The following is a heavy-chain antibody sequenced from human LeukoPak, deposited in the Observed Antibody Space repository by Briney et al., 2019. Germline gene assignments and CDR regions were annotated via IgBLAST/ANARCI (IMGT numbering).Heavy chain of an antibody. V-gene: IGHV1-2*02. CDR1: GYTFTGYY. CDR2: INPNSGGT. J-gene: IGHJ4*02. CDR3: ARLASPYDPTPERYFDY. D-gene: IGHD3-22*01. Sequence: ASVRVSCKASGYTFTGYYMHWVRQAPGQGLEWMGWINPNSGGTNYAQKFQGRVTMTRDTSISTAYMELSRLRSDDTAVYYCARLASPYDPTPERYFDYWGQGTLVTVSS.